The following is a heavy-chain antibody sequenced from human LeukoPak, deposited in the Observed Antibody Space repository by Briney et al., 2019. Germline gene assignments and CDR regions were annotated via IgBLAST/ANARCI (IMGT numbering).Heavy chain of an antibody. D-gene: IGHD2-2*01. Sequence: SETLSLTCTVSGGSISSYYWSWIRQPAGKGLEWIGRIYTSGSTNYNPSLKSRVTMSVDTSKNQFSLQLSSVTAADTAVYYCAREVRYCSSTSCYEDYYYYYGMDVWGQGTTVTVSS. CDR2: IYTSGST. CDR3: AREVRYCSSTSCYEDYYYYYGMDV. J-gene: IGHJ6*02. CDR1: GGSISSYY. V-gene: IGHV4-4*07.